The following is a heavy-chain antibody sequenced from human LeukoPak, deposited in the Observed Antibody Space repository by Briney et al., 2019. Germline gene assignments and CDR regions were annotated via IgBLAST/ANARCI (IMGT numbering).Heavy chain of an antibody. CDR2: INHSGST. V-gene: IGHV4-34*01. CDR3: ARRGDFEVVVIAGGTNWFDP. CDR1: GGSFSGYY. Sequence: SETLSLTCAVYGGSFSGYYWSWIRQPPGKGLEWIGEINHSGSTNYNPSLKSRVTISVDTSKNQFSLKLSSVTAADTAVYYCARRGDFEVVVIAGGTNWFDPWGQGTLVTVSS. D-gene: IGHD3-22*01. J-gene: IGHJ5*02.